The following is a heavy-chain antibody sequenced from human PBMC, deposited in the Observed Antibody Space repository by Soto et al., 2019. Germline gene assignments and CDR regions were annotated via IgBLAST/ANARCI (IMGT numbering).Heavy chain of an antibody. J-gene: IGHJ6*03. CDR3: VSGSLLAPSYYYFYMDV. CDR2: ISGISSTI. V-gene: IGHV3-48*01. D-gene: IGHD2-15*01. CDR1: EFTTSSYS. Sequence: GGSLRLSCAASEFTTSSYSMNWVRQAPGKGLEWVSYISGISSTIYYADSVKGRFTISRDNAKNSLYLQMNSLRAEDTAVYYCVSGSLLAPSYYYFYMDVWCPGITVTVSS.